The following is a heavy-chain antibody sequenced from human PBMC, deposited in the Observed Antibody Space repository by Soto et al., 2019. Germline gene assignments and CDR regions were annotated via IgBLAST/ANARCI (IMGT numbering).Heavy chain of an antibody. J-gene: IGHJ4*02. V-gene: IGHV1-2*02. D-gene: IGHD6-13*01. Sequence: ASVKVSCKASGYTFTGYYMHWVRRAPGQGLEWMGWINPNSGGTNYAQKFQGRVTMTRDTSISTAYMELSRLRSDDTAVYYCARESHRGGSSPAHYWGQGTLVTVSS. CDR2: INPNSGGT. CDR3: ARESHRGGSSPAHY. CDR1: GYTFTGYY.